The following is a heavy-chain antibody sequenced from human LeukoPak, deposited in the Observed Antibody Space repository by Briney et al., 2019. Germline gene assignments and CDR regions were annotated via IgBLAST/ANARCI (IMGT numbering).Heavy chain of an antibody. CDR3: TTGGKWKNMGISFDY. Sequence: GGPLRLSCASSGFIFRNSWMTLVRQAPEKRLEWVGRIKRTTDGGTTDYSARMKAIFIISTVNSTNTQYLHMNSLKTENTAFYYCTTGGKWKNMGISFDYWRQGTLV. CDR1: GFIFRNSW. V-gene: IGHV3-15*01. CDR2: IKRTTDGGTT. D-gene: IGHD1-1*01. J-gene: IGHJ4*02.